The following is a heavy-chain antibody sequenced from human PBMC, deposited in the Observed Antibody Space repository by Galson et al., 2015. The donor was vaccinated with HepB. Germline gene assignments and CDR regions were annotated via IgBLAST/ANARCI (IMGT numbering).Heavy chain of an antibody. CDR1: GFTFSNYA. J-gene: IGHJ4*02. CDR2: IWSDGSNT. V-gene: IGHV3-33*01. Sequence: SLRLSCAASGFTFSNYAMHWVRQAPGTGLEWVAVIWSDGSNTYYADSVKGRFTISRDNSKNTLYLQMNTLRGEDTAVYHCARMVNADGNPSKGPLDYWGQGTLVTVSS. D-gene: IGHD2-21*01. CDR3: ARMVNADGNPSKGPLDY.